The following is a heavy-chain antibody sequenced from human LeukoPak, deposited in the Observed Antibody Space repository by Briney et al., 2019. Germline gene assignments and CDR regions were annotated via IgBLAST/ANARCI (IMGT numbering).Heavy chain of an antibody. V-gene: IGHV1-69*04. CDR2: IIPILGIA. J-gene: IGHJ3*01. CDR1: GGTFSSYA. D-gene: IGHD3-10*01. CDR3: ARDGLGYYYDG. Sequence: SVKVSCKASGGTFSSYAISWVRQAPGQGLKWMGRIIPILGIANYAQKFQGRVTITADKSTSTDYMVLSSLRSEDTAVYYCARDGLGYYYDGWGQGTMVTVSS.